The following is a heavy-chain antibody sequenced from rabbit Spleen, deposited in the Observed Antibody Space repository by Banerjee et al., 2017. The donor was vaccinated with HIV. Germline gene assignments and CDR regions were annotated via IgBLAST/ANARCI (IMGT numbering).Heavy chain of an antibody. V-gene: IGHV1S7*01. CDR1: GFDLSKYG. CDR2: IDPVFGAT. CDR3: VRGASSSGYYSL. Sequence: QLKESGGGLVQAGGSLKLSCKGSGFDLSKYGVSWVRQAPGKGLEWIGYIDPVFGATYYATWVNGRFTISSHNAQNTLYLQLNSLTVADTATYFCVRGASSSGYYSLWGPGTLVTVS. J-gene: IGHJ4*01. D-gene: IGHD1-1*01.